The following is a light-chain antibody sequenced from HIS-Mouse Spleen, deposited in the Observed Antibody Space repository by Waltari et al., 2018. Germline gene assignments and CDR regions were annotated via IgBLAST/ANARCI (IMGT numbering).Light chain of an antibody. Sequence: DIQLTQSPSFLSASVGDRVTITCRASQGISSYLAWYQQKPGKAPKLLIYAASTLQSEVPSRFSGSGSGTEFTLTISSLQPEDFATYYCQQRNSYPPTFGQGTKVEIK. V-gene: IGKV1-9*01. CDR2: AAS. CDR1: QGISSY. J-gene: IGKJ1*01. CDR3: QQRNSYPPT.